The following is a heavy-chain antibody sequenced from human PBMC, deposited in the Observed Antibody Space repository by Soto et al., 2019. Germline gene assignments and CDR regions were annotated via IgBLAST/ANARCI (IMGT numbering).Heavy chain of an antibody. D-gene: IGHD5-18*01. CDR1: GGSIGSAAYY. Sequence: QVQLQESGPGLVKPTQTLSLTCTVSGGSIGSAAYYWSWISQHPGEGLEWIGYISHSGSTYYTPSLKSRVIISVDTSKNHFSLSLTSVTAAVTAVYYCAREYTYGSNFFDCWGQGALVTVSS. V-gene: IGHV4-31*03. CDR3: AREYTYGSNFFDC. J-gene: IGHJ4*02. CDR2: ISHSGST.